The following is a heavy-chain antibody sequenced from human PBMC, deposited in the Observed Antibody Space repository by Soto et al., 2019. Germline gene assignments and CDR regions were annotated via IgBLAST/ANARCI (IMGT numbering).Heavy chain of an antibody. CDR2: IYYSGST. CDR3: ARDRTYYDFWSGYYTGMDYYYGMDV. D-gene: IGHD3-3*01. V-gene: IGHV4-30-4*01. J-gene: IGHJ6*02. Sequence: KPSETLSLTCTVSGGSISSGDYYWSWIRQPPGKGLEWIGYIYYSGSTYYNPSLKSQVTISVDTSKNQFSLKLSSVTAADTAVYYCARDRTYYDFWSGYYTGMDYYYGMDVWGQGTTVTVSS. CDR1: GGSISSGDYY.